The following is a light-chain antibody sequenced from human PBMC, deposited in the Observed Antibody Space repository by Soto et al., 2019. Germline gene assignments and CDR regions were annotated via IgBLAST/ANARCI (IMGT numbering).Light chain of an antibody. CDR3: QFYGSSPRT. J-gene: IGKJ1*01. CDR2: GAS. Sequence: VLTQSPATLSLSPGERATLXCRASPRDSRIACYQQKPGPTPRVLIYGASSRAKDNPDRFSGSGSGTDFTRTVSRLEPEDFAVYYGQFYGSSPRTFGQGTKVDIK. CDR1: PRDSR. V-gene: IGKV3-20*01.